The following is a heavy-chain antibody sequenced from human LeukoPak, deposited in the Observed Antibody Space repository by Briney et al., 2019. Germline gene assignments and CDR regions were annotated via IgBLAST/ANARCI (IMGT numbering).Heavy chain of an antibody. D-gene: IGHD1-14*01. CDR3: ARDFITPYYFDF. Sequence: KTGGSLRLSCAASGFNFRDHYMSWVRRAPGKGLEWVANIKQDGGEKYHLDSVKGRFTISRDNAKKLLFLQMNSLRVEDTAVYYCARDFITPYYFDFWGQGTLVTVSS. J-gene: IGHJ4*02. CDR1: GFNFRDHY. CDR2: IKQDGGEK. V-gene: IGHV3-7*04.